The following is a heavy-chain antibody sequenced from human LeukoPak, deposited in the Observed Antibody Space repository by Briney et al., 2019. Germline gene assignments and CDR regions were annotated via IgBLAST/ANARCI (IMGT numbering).Heavy chain of an antibody. CDR3: ARGGWRGLPVDY. CDR2: IYYSGST. CDR1: GGSISSYY. D-gene: IGHD2-15*01. Sequence: SETLSLTCTVSGGSISSYYWSWIRQPPGKGLEWIGYIYYSGSTNYNPSLKSRVTISVDTSKNQFSLKLSSVTAADTAVYYCARGGWRGLPVDYWGQGTLVTVSS. J-gene: IGHJ4*02. V-gene: IGHV4-59*01.